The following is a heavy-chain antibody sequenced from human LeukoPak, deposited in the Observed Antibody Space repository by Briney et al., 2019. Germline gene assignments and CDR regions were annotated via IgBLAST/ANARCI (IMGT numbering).Heavy chain of an antibody. J-gene: IGHJ4*02. CDR2: ISSSGSTT. D-gene: IGHD5-12*01. CDR1: GFTFSSYA. CDR3: AKDPTTNMVATFSNY. V-gene: IGHV3-23*01. Sequence: GGSLRLSCAASGFTFSSYAMSWVRQAPGKGLEWVSSISSSGSTTDYADSVKGRFTISRDSSRNTLFLQMNSLRAEDTAVYYCAKDPTTNMVATFSNYWGQGTLVTVSS.